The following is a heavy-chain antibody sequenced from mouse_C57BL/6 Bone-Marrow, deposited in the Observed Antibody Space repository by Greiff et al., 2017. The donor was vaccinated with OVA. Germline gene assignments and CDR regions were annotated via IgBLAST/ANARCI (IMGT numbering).Heavy chain of an antibody. CDR2: IYPGSGST. V-gene: IGHV1-55*01. CDR3: ARCGGSTPLAY. Sequence: QVQLQQPGAELVKPGASVKMSCKASGYTFTSYWITWVKQRPGQGLEWIGDIYPGSGSTNYNEKFKSKATLTVDTSSSTAYMQLSSLTSEDAAVYYCARCGGSTPLAYWGQGTLVTVSA. D-gene: IGHD5-1*01. J-gene: IGHJ3*01. CDR1: GYTFTSYW.